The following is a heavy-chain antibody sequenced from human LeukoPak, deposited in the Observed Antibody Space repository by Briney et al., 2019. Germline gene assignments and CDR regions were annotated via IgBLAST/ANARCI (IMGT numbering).Heavy chain of an antibody. J-gene: IGHJ4*02. Sequence: GGSLRLSCAASGFTFSSYAINWVRQAPGRGLEWVSAIGGNGDSTYNADSVKGRFTISRDNAKNSLYLQMNSLRAEDTVVYYCATTPINYGGNSGGFGYSDYWGQGTLVTVSS. V-gene: IGHV3-23*01. CDR1: GFTFSSYA. D-gene: IGHD4-23*01. CDR3: ATTPINYGGNSGGFGYSDY. CDR2: IGGNGDST.